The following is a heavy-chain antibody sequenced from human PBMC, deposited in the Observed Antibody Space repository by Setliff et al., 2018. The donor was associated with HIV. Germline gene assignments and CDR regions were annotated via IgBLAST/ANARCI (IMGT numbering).Heavy chain of an antibody. V-gene: IGHV1-2*02. CDR2: INPNSGGT. CDR1: GYTSTGYY. Sequence: ASVKVSCKASGYTSTGYYMHWVRQAPGQGLEWMGWINPNSGGTTYAQKFQGRVTMTRDTSISTAYMEVSRLRSDDTAVYYCARDHCSSSGCYEYSHYGMDVWGQGTTVTVSS. CDR3: ARDHCSSSGCYEYSHYGMDV. D-gene: IGHD2-2*01. J-gene: IGHJ6*02.